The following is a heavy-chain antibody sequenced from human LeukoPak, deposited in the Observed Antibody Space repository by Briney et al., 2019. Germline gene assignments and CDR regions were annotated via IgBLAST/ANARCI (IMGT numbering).Heavy chain of an antibody. CDR1: GGSITSARYR. J-gene: IGHJ4*02. V-gene: IGHV4-39*02. CDR3: AREIVSSVEY. CDR2: VYHSGTT. D-gene: IGHD2/OR15-2a*01. Sequence: SETLSLTCTVSGGSITSARYRWGWIRQPPGKGLEWIGSVYHSGTTYYNPSLRSRLTISVDTSRNQFSLKLSSVTAADTAVYHCAREIVSSVEYWGQGSLVTVSS.